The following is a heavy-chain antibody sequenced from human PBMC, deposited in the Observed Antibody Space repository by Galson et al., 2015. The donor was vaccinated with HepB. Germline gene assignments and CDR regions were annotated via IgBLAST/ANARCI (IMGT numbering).Heavy chain of an antibody. Sequence: SLRLSCAASGFTFSSYAMSWVRQAPGKGLEWVSAISGSGGSTYYADSVKGRFTISRDKSKNTLYLQMNSLRAGDTAVYYCAKDLEMVGELFDYWGQGTLVTVSS. V-gene: IGHV3-23*01. D-gene: IGHD3-10*02. CDR3: AKDLEMVGELFDY. CDR1: GFTFSSYA. J-gene: IGHJ4*02. CDR2: ISGSGGST.